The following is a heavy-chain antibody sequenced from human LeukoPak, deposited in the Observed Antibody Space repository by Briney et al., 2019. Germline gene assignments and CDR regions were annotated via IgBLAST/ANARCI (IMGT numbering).Heavy chain of an antibody. CDR1: GGSVSNGNYY. Sequence: PSETLSLTCTVSGGSVSNGNYYWSWIRQPQGKGLEWIGYLYYSGSTNYNPSLKSRVTISIDTSKNQFSLKLSSVTAADTAVYYCARDRVGGYDYAYFDLWGRGTLVTVSS. J-gene: IGHJ2*01. CDR3: ARDRVGGYDYAYFDL. D-gene: IGHD5-12*01. CDR2: LYYSGST. V-gene: IGHV4-61*01.